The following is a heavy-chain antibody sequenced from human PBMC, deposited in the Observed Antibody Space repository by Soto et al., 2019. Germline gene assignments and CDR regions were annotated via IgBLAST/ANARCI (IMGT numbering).Heavy chain of an antibody. J-gene: IGHJ6*02. Sequence: TLTLTPAVYGGSFIGSYWTWIRHPPGTVLEWIGQISHSGSTNYNPSLESRVTISVDTSKNQFSLKLTSVTAADTAVYYCARDPVGVYGGHYYYGMDVWGQGTTVTVSS. CDR2: ISHSGST. CDR1: GGSFIGSY. D-gene: IGHD4-17*01. V-gene: IGHV4-34*01. CDR3: ARDPVGVYGGHYYYGMDV.